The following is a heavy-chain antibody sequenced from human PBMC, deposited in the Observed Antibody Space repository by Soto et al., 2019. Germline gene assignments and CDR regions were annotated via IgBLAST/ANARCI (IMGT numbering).Heavy chain of an antibody. Sequence: GGSLRLSXAASGFTFSSYEMNWVRQAPGKGLEWVSYISSTGSTVYYSDSVKGRFAISRDNAKNSLYLQMNSLRAEDTAVYYCARDRKSGSDDAFDMWGLGTMVTVSS. D-gene: IGHD5-12*01. CDR2: ISSTGSTV. CDR3: ARDRKSGSDDAFDM. V-gene: IGHV3-48*03. CDR1: GFTFSSYE. J-gene: IGHJ3*02.